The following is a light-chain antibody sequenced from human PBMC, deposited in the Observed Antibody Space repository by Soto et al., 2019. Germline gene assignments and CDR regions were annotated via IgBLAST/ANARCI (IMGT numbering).Light chain of an antibody. CDR3: SSDVSGYSLGV. CDR1: SSDVGPYNL. V-gene: IGLV2-14*02. J-gene: IGLJ3*02. CDR2: ETT. Sequence: QSALTQPASVSGSPGQSITISCTGTSSDVGPYNLVSWYQHHPGKVPQLIIYETTKRPSGVSNRFSGSKSANTASLTISGLQPEDEADYFCSSDVSGYSLGVFGGGTKLTVL.